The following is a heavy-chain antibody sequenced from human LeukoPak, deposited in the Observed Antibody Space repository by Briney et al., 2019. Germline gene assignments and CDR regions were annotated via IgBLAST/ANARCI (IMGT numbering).Heavy chain of an antibody. CDR1: GGSISSGDYY. Sequence: SETLSLTCTVSGGSISSGDYYWSWIRQPPGKGLEWIGYIYTSGSTNYNPSLKSRVTISVDTSKNQFSLKLSSVTAADTAVYYCARHIAAAGTNDAFDIWGQGTMVTVSS. CDR3: ARHIAAAGTNDAFDI. D-gene: IGHD6-13*01. J-gene: IGHJ3*02. CDR2: IYTSGST. V-gene: IGHV4-61*08.